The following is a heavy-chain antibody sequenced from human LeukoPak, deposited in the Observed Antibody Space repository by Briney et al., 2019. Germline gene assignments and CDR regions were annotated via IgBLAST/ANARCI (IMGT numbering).Heavy chain of an antibody. J-gene: IGHJ4*02. CDR1: GFTFSNYV. V-gene: IGHV3-23*01. Sequence: GGSLRLSCTASGFTFSNYVMSWVRQAPGKGLEWVSAMTGGGTYYADSVKGRFTISRDNSKNTLYLQMNSLRAEDTAVYYCARDEEQWLAIDYWGQGTLVTVSS. CDR3: ARDEEQWLAIDY. D-gene: IGHD6-19*01. CDR2: MTGGGT.